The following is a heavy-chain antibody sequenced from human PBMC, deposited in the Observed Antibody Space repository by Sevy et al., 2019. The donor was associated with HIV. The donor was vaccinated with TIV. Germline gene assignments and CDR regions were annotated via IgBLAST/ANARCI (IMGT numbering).Heavy chain of an antibody. J-gene: IGHJ6*02. CDR3: ARYRDDSSGFGMDV. Sequence: GGSLRLSCAASGFTFSRYWMSWVRQAPGKGLEWVAKIKQDGSEKYYVDSVKGRFIISRDNAKKSLFLQMNSLRAEDTALYYCARYRDDSSGFGMDVWGQGTTVTVSS. V-gene: IGHV3-7*01. CDR2: IKQDGSEK. CDR1: GFTFSRYW. D-gene: IGHD5-12*01.